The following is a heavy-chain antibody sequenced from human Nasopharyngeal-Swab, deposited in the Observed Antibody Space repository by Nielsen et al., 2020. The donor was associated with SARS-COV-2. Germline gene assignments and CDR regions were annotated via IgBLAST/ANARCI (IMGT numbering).Heavy chain of an antibody. V-gene: IGHV3-7*05. CDR3: ARGGYCSGGSCYSLQYFDY. J-gene: IGHJ4*02. Sequence: GESLKISCAASGFTFSSYWMSWVRQAPGKGLEWVANIKQDGSEKYYVDSVKGRFTISRDNAKNSLYLQMNSLRAEDTAVYYCARGGYCSGGSCYSLQYFDYWGQGTLVTVSS. CDR1: GFTFSSYW. D-gene: IGHD2-15*01. CDR2: IKQDGSEK.